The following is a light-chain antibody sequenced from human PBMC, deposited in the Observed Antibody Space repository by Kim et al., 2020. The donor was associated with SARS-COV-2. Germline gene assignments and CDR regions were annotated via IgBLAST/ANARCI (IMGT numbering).Light chain of an antibody. CDR3: QQYGSSPLT. CDR1: QSVSSNY. CDR2: GAS. V-gene: IGKV3-20*01. J-gene: IGKJ4*01. Sequence: SPGERATPSCRASQSVSSNYLAWYQQKPGQAPRLLIYGASSRATGIPDRFSGSGYGTDFTLTISRLEPEDFAVYYCQQYGSSPLTFGGGTKVDIK.